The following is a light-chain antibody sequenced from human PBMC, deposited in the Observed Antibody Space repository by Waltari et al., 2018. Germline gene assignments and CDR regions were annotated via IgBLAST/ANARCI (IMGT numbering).Light chain of an antibody. CDR1: DSYVGAYAF. CDR2: EVS. CDR3: SSYTTSSAPGV. V-gene: IGLV2-14*01. Sequence: QSALTQPASVSVSPGQSITISCSGTDSYVGAYAFVSWYQQHPGKAPHLIIYEVSNRPSGISNRFSASKSGNTASLTISGLQAEDEADYYCSSYTTSSAPGVFGTGTRVTVL. J-gene: IGLJ1*01.